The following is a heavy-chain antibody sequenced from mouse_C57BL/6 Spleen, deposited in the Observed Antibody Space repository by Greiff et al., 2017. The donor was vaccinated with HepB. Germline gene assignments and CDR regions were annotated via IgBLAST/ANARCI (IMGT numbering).Heavy chain of an antibody. CDR1: GYAFTNYL. D-gene: IGHD4-1*01. Sequence: QVQLKQSGAELVRPGTSVKVSCKASGYAFTNYLIEWVKQRPGQGLEWIGVINPGSGGTNYNEKFKGKATLTADKSSSTAYMQLSSLTSEDSAVYFCARGANWGCFDYWGQGTTLTVSS. CDR3: ARGANWGCFDY. J-gene: IGHJ2*01. CDR2: INPGSGGT. V-gene: IGHV1-54*01.